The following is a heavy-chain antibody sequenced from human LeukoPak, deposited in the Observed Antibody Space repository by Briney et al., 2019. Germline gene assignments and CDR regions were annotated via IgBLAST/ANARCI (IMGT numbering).Heavy chain of an antibody. J-gene: IGHJ6*02. D-gene: IGHD6-13*01. CDR1: GGSFSGYY. Sequence: SETLSLTCAVYGGSFSGYYWSWIRQPPGKGLEWIGEINHSGSTNYNPSLKSRVTISVDTSKNQFSLKLSSVTAADTAVYYCARELTTGYSSSWQYYYYYGMDVWGQGTTVTVSS. CDR2: INHSGST. V-gene: IGHV4-34*01. CDR3: ARELTTGYSSSWQYYYYYGMDV.